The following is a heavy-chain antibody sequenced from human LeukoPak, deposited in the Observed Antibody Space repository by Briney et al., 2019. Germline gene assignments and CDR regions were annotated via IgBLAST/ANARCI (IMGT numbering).Heavy chain of an antibody. V-gene: IGHV3-66*01. CDR2: IYSGGST. CDR3: ARDLRKWLQLRLYAFDI. D-gene: IGHD5-24*01. Sequence: PSETLSLTCAVYGGSFSGYCWSWIRQAPGKGLEWVSVIYSGGSTYYADSVKGRFTISRDNSKNTLYLQMNSLRAEDTAVYYCARDLRKWLQLRLYAFDIWGQGTMVTVSS. CDR1: GGSFSGYC. J-gene: IGHJ3*02.